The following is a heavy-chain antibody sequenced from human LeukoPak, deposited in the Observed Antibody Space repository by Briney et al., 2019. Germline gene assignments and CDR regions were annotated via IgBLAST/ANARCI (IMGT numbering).Heavy chain of an antibody. CDR3: ARGFDISIPAAFDI. J-gene: IGHJ3*02. V-gene: IGHV4-59*01. D-gene: IGHD3-10*01. CDR1: GGSISSYY. CDR2: IYYSGST. Sequence: SETLSLTCTVSGGSISSYYWSWIRQPPGKGLEWIGYIYYSGSTNYNPSLKSRVTISVDTSKNQFSLKLSSVTAADTAVYYCARGFDISIPAAFDIWGQGTMVTVSS.